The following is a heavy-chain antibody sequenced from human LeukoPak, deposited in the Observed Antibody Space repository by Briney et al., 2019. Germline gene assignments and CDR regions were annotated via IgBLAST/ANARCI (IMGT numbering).Heavy chain of an antibody. V-gene: IGHV3-23*01. CDR3: ARGSLYYYDSSGYYLRYFDY. CDR2: ISGSGDIT. D-gene: IGHD3-22*01. Sequence: GGSLRLSCAASGFTFSSYAMSWVRQAPGKGLEWVSFISGSGDITYYADSVKGRFTISRDNSKNTLFLQTNSLRAEDTAIYYCARGSLYYYDSSGYYLRYFDYWGQGTLVTVSS. CDR1: GFTFSSYA. J-gene: IGHJ4*02.